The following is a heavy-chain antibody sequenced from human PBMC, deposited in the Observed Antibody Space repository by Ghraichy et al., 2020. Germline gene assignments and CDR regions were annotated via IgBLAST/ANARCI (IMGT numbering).Heavy chain of an antibody. D-gene: IGHD6-19*01. Sequence: GGSLRLSCAASGFTFSNAWMSWVRQAPGKGLEWVGRIKSKTDGGTTDYAAPVKGRFTISRDDSKNTLYLQMNSLKTEDTAVYYCTTDAQRGDSYSSGWYGSDFDYWGQGTLVTVSS. V-gene: IGHV3-15*01. CDR2: IKSKTDGGTT. CDR1: GFTFSNAW. CDR3: TTDAQRGDSYSSGWYGSDFDY. J-gene: IGHJ4*02.